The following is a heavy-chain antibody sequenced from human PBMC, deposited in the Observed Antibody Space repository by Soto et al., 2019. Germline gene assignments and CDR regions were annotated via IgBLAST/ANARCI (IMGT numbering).Heavy chain of an antibody. CDR3: SPDSSGWECDC. J-gene: IGHJ4*02. Sequence: EVQVLESGGGLVQPGGSLRLSCAASGFSFSHYAMNWVRQAPGKGLEWVSSIDYSGVNTRYADSVKGRFTTSRDNATNTLFLQMNSLRGDDTAVYYCSPDSSGWECDCWGQGTLVTVAS. V-gene: IGHV3-23*01. CDR2: IDYSGVNT. CDR1: GFSFSHYA. D-gene: IGHD6-19*01.